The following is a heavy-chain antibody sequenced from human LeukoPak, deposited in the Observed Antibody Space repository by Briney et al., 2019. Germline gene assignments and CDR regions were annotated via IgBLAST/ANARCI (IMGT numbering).Heavy chain of an antibody. V-gene: IGHV3-21*04. J-gene: IGHJ4*02. Sequence: GGSLRLSCAASGFTFSRYSMNWVRQAPGKGLEWVSSISGSSSSYIYYADSLKGRFTISRDNAKNSLYLQMNSLRAEDTAVYYCARDFYDTSGYYYDYWGQGTLVTVSS. CDR2: ISGSSSSYI. CDR1: GFTFSRYS. CDR3: ARDFYDTSGYYYDY. D-gene: IGHD3-22*01.